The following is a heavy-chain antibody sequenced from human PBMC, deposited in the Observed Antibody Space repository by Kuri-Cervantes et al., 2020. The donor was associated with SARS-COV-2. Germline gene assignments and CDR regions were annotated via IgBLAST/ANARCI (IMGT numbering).Heavy chain of an antibody. CDR2: IFWDDDK. J-gene: IGHJ4*02. CDR1: GFSLSTSGVG. V-gene: IGHV2-5*02. Sequence: SGPTLVKPTQTLTLTCTFSGFSLSTSGVGVGWIRQPPGKALEWLALIFWDDDKRYSPSLKSRLTITKETSKNQVVLTMTNMDPVDTATYYCAHGSGGSSLGHYWGQGTLVTVSS. D-gene: IGHD2-15*01. CDR3: AHGSGGSSLGHY.